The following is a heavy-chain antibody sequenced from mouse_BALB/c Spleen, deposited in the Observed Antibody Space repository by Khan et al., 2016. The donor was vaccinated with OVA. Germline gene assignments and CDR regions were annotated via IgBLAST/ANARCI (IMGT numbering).Heavy chain of an antibody. Sequence: VQLKQSGPELVKLGASVKVSCKASGYSFTDYNMFWVKQSHGKSLEWIGYIDPSNGGTSYNQKFKGKATLTVDKSSSTAFMHLSSLTSEDSAVFYGARTDYYGSSYDFGYWGQGTALTVSA. D-gene: IGHD1-1*01. CDR2: IDPSNGGT. V-gene: IGHV1S135*01. CDR1: GYSFTDYN. CDR3: ARTDYYGSSYDFGY. J-gene: IGHJ2*01.